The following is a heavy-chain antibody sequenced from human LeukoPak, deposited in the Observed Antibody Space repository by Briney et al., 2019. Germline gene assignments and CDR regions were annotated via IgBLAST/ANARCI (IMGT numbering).Heavy chain of an antibody. D-gene: IGHD1-1*01. V-gene: IGHV4-59*01. CDR3: ARGGTRGEGWNDSYYYYMDV. Sequence: SETLSLTCAVYGGSFSGYYWSWIRQPPGKGLEWIGYIYYSGSTNYNPSLKSRVTISVDTSKNQFSLRLTSVTAADTAVYYCARGGTRGEGWNDSYYYYMDVWGKGTTVTVSS. J-gene: IGHJ6*03. CDR1: GGSFSGYY. CDR2: IYYSGST.